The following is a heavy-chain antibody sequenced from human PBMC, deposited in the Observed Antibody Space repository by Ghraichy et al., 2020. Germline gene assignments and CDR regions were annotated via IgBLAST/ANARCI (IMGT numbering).Heavy chain of an antibody. Sequence: GESLNISCKGSGYSFTSYWIGWVRQMPGKGLEWMGIIYPGDTDTRHSPSFEGQVTLSADKSISTAYLQWSSLKASDTAMYYCARQGWHLGGFDHWGQGTLVTVSS. J-gene: IGHJ4*02. CDR1: GYSFTSYW. V-gene: IGHV5-51*01. CDR2: IYPGDTDT. CDR3: ARQGWHLGGFDH. D-gene: IGHD3-16*01.